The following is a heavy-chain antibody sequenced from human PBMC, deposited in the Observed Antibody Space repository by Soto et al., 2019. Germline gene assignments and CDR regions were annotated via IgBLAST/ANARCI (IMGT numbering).Heavy chain of an antibody. J-gene: IGHJ5*02. CDR3: ARAPGYCSSTSCYIGVWFDP. V-gene: IGHV1-46*01. Sequence: ASVKVSCKASGYTFTSYYMHWVRQAPGQGLEWMGIINPSGGSTSYAQKFQGRVTMTRDTSTSTGYMELSSLRSEDTAVYYCARAPGYCSSTSCYIGVWFDPWGQGTLVTVSS. D-gene: IGHD2-2*02. CDR2: INPSGGST. CDR1: GYTFTSYY.